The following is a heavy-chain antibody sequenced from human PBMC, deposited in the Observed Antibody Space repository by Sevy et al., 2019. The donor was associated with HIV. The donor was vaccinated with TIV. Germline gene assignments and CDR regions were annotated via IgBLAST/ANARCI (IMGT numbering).Heavy chain of an antibody. V-gene: IGHV3-30-3*01. CDR1: GFTFSSYA. CDR3: ARDERAAAGTGYFDY. D-gene: IGHD6-13*01. J-gene: IGHJ4*02. CDR2: ISYDGSNK. Sequence: GGSLRLSCAASGFTFSSYAMHWVRQAPGKGLEWVAVISYDGSNKHYADSVKGRFTISRDNSKNTLYLQMNSLRAEDTAVYYCARDERAAAGTGYFDYWGQGTLVTVSS.